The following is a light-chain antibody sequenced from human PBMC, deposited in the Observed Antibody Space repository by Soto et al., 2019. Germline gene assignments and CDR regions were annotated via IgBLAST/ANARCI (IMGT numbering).Light chain of an antibody. Sequence: LTQSPSSLPASVGDRVTITCRASQGISSYLAWYQQKPGKAPKLLIYAASTLQGGVPSRSSGSGSGTDFTLTINGLQPEDFATYYCQQAASFPITFGQGTRLEIK. CDR1: QGISSY. CDR2: AAS. J-gene: IGKJ5*01. CDR3: QQAASFPIT. V-gene: IGKV1-9*01.